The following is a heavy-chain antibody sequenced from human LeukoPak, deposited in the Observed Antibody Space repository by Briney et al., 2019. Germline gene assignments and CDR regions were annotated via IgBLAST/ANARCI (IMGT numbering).Heavy chain of an antibody. D-gene: IGHD2-21*01. CDR3: ARDLWSTGAGMFDF. Sequence: SETLSLTCTVSGGSISNYYWSWIRQPPGKGLQWIGYIYYSGSTKYNPSLKSRVDTSKNSFSLKMRSVTAADTAVYYCARDLWSTGAGMFDFWGQGALVTVSS. CDR2: IYYSGST. V-gene: IGHV4-59*12. J-gene: IGHJ4*02. CDR1: GGSISNYY.